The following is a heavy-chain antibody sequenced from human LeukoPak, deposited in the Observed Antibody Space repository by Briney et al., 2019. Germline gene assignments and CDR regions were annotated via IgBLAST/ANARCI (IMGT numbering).Heavy chain of an antibody. CDR3: ARGGYDSSGGFDY. CDR2: IYSGGST. V-gene: IGHV3-53*01. Sequence: GGSLRLSCAASGFTVSSNYMSWVRQAPGKGLEWVSVIYSGGSTYYADSVKGRFTISRDNSKNTLYLQMNSLRAEDTAVYYCARGGYDSSGGFDYWGQGTLVTVSS. D-gene: IGHD3-22*01. CDR1: GFTVSSNY. J-gene: IGHJ4*02.